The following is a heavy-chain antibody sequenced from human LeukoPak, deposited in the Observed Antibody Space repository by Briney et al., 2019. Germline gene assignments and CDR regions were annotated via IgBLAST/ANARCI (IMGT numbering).Heavy chain of an antibody. CDR1: GYTFTGYY. Sequence: GASVKVSCKASGYTFTGYYMHWVRQAPGQGLEWMGIINPSGGSTSYAQKFQGRVTMTRDTSTSTVYMELSSLRSEDTAVYYCARSGGNGYFDYWGQGTLVTVSS. CDR3: ARSGGNGYFDY. J-gene: IGHJ4*02. V-gene: IGHV1-46*01. CDR2: INPSGGST. D-gene: IGHD2-8*02.